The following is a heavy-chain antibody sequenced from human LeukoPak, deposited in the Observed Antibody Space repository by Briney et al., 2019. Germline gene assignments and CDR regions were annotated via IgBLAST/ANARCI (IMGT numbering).Heavy chain of an antibody. V-gene: IGHV3-30*18. Sequence: PGGSLRLSCAASGVTFSSYGMHWVRQAPGKGLEWVEVISYDGSNKYYADSVKGRFTISRDNSKNTLYLQMNSLRAEDTAVYYCAKGGSYYDTYYFDYWGQGTLVTVSS. CDR2: ISYDGSNK. D-gene: IGHD1-26*01. J-gene: IGHJ4*02. CDR3: AKGGSYYDTYYFDY. CDR1: GVTFSSYG.